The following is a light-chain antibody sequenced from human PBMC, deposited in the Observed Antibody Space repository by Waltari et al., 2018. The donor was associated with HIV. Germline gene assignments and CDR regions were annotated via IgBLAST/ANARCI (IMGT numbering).Light chain of an antibody. CDR3: QHLNNYPLFT. J-gene: IGKJ3*01. CDR1: QDMSRY. Sequence: DIQLTQSPSFLSASVGDRVTITCRGSQDMSRYVAWYQQKPGQAPKLLIYGASTLQNGVPPRFSGSGSGTEYTLTIRSLQPDDFATYYCQHLNNYPLFTFGPGTKVDVK. CDR2: GAS. V-gene: IGKV1-9*01.